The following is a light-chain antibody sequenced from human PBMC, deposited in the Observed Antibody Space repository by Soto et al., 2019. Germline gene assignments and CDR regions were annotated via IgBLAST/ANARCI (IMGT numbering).Light chain of an antibody. CDR2: DVS. J-gene: IGLJ1*01. Sequence: QSVLTQPASVSGSPGQSIAISCTGSSSDVGGYKYVSWYQQHPGKAPKLMIYDVSNRPSGVSDRFSGSKSGNTASLTISGLQSEDEADYYCSSYTSSNSYVFGTGTKPTVL. CDR3: SSYTSSNSYV. V-gene: IGLV2-14*03. CDR1: SSDVGGYKY.